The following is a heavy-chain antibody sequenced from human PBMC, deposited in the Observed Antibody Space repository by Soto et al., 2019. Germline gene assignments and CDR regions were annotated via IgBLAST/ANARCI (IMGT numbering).Heavy chain of an antibody. J-gene: IGHJ4*02. D-gene: IGHD2-15*01. V-gene: IGHV3-23*01. CDR2: ISGSGGST. CDR3: AKDSNIVVVVAAN. CDR1: GFTFISYA. Sequence: GGSLRLSCAASGFTFISYAMSWVLQAPWKGLEWVSAISGSGGSTYYADSVKGRFTISRDNSKNTLYLQMNSLRAEDTAVYYCAKDSNIVVVVAANWGQGTLVTVSS.